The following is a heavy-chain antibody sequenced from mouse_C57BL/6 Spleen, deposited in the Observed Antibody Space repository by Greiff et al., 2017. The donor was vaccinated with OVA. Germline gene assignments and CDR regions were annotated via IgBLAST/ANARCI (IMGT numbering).Heavy chain of an antibody. V-gene: IGHV1-81*01. CDR2: IYPRSGNT. CDR1: GYTFTSSG. Sequence: LQESGAELARPGASVKLSCKASGYTFTSSGISWVKQRTGQGLEWIGEIYPRSGNTYYNEKFKGKATLTADKSSRTAYMELRSLTSEDSAVYFCARSGQLRPLDYWGQGTTLTVSS. J-gene: IGHJ2*01. CDR3: ARSGQLRPLDY. D-gene: IGHD3-2*02.